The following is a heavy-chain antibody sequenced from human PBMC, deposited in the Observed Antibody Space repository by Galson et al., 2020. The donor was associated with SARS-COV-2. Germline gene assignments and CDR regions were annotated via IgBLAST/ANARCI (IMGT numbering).Heavy chain of an antibody. D-gene: IGHD2-2*01. V-gene: IGHV3-21*01. Sequence: GGSLRLSCAASGFTFSSYSMNWVRQAPGKGLEWVSSISSSSSYIYYADSVKGRFTISRDNAKNSLYLQMNSLRAEDTAVYYCASHRCSSTSCYGYYFDYWGQGTLVTVSS. J-gene: IGHJ4*02. CDR3: ASHRCSSTSCYGYYFDY. CDR1: GFTFSSYS. CDR2: ISSSSSYI.